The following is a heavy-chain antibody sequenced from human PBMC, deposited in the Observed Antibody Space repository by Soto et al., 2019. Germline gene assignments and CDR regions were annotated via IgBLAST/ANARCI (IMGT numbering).Heavy chain of an antibody. D-gene: IGHD3-22*01. CDR2: IYYSGST. V-gene: IGHV4-30-4*01. CDR1: GGSISSGDYY. J-gene: IGHJ4*02. CDR3: AREGSEGDSSGYPYYFDY. Sequence: PSETLSRTCTVSGGSISSGDYYWSWILQPPGKGLEWIGYIYYSGSTYYNPSLKSRVTISVDTSKNQFSLKLSSVTAADTAVYYCAREGSEGDSSGYPYYFDYWGQGTLVTVSS.